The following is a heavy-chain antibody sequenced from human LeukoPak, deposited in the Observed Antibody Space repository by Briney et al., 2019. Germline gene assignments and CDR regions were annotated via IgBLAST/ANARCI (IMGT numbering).Heavy chain of an antibody. Sequence: GASVKVSCKATGYIFSNYGISWVRQAPGHGLEWMGWISSGGNTNYAQKLQGRVSMTTDTSTSTAYMELRSLRSDDTAVYYCARVITMVRGVISSSDYWGQGTLVTVSS. CDR1: GYIFSNYG. CDR3: ARVITMVRGVISSSDY. V-gene: IGHV1-18*01. CDR2: ISSGGNT. D-gene: IGHD3-10*01. J-gene: IGHJ4*02.